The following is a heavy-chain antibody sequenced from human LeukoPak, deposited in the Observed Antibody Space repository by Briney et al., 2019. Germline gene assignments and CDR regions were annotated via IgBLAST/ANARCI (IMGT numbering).Heavy chain of an antibody. CDR3: VTTGYTSGSYRYYFDH. V-gene: IGHV3-15*01. Sequence: PGGSLRLSCAASGFTFSIAWMSWVRQAPGKGLEWVGRVRSGGTTDYAAPVKGRVSISRDDSKTTLYLQLNSLETEDTAVYYCVTTGYTSGSYRYYFDHWGQGILVTVSS. CDR1: GFTFSIAW. J-gene: IGHJ4*02. CDR2: VRSGGTT. D-gene: IGHD3-16*02.